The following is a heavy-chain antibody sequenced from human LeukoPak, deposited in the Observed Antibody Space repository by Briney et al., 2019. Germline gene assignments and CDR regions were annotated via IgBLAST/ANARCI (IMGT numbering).Heavy chain of an antibody. CDR3: ARDASGSHYPYYFDY. CDR1: GFTFSNYA. J-gene: IGHJ4*02. Sequence: GGSLRLSCAASGFTFSNYAMHWVRQAPDKGLEWVAVIAHDGTDKYYADSVQGRFTISRDNSKNTLYLQMNSLSAEDTAVYYCARDASGSHYPYYFDYWGQGTLITVSS. CDR2: IAHDGTDK. V-gene: IGHV3-30*04. D-gene: IGHD3-10*01.